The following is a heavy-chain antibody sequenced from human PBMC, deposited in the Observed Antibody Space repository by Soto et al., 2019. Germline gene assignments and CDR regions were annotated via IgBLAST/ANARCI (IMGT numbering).Heavy chain of an antibody. CDR2: INPHSGDT. J-gene: IGHJ4*02. D-gene: IGHD5-18*01. Sequence: ASVKVSCKASGYTFTDYYLHWVRQAPGQGLDWMGWINPHSGDTHFAQKFQGWVTMSRDTSISTAYMELSRLRSDDTAVYYCARVTDMATISFDFWGQGTLVTVSS. CDR3: ARVTDMATISFDF. V-gene: IGHV1-2*04. CDR1: GYTFTDYY.